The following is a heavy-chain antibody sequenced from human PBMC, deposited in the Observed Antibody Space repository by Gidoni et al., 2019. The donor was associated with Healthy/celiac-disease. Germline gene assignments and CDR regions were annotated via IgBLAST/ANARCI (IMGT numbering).Heavy chain of an antibody. CDR2: INHSGST. J-gene: IGHJ5*02. CDR3: ARAGYSSGWVSGYWFDP. V-gene: IGHV4-34*01. D-gene: IGHD6-19*01. Sequence: QVQLQQWGAGLLKPSETLSLTCAVYGGSFSGYYWSWIRQPPGKGLEWIGEINHSGSTNYNPSLKSRVTISVDTSKNQFSLKLSSVTAADTAVYYCARAGYSSGWVSGYWFDPWGQGTLVTVSS. CDR1: GGSFSGYY.